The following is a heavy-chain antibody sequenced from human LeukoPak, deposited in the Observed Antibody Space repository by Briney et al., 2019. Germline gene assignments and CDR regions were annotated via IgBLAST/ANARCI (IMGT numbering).Heavy chain of an antibody. CDR1: GFTVSSNY. D-gene: IGHD6-19*01. CDR2: IYSGGST. V-gene: IGHV3-53*01. J-gene: IGHJ5*02. CDR3: AREEVAGIESVGFDP. Sequence: GGSLRLSCAASGFTVSSNYMSWVRQAPGKGLEWVSVIYSGGSTYYADPVKGRFTISRDNSKNTLYLQMNSLRAEDTAVYYCAREEVAGIESVGFDPWGQGTLVTVSS.